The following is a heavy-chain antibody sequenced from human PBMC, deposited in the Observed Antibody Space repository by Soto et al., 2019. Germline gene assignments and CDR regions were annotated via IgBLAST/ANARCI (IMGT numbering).Heavy chain of an antibody. V-gene: IGHV3-30-3*01. CDR3: ARVSIVVITTDYFDH. D-gene: IGHD3-22*01. Sequence: QVQLVESGGGVVQPGRSLRLSCAASGFTFSSYAMHWVRQAPGKGLEWVAVISYDGSNKYYADSVKGRFTISRDNSKNTLYLQMNSLRAEDTAVYYCARVSIVVITTDYFDHWGLGTLVTVSS. J-gene: IGHJ4*02. CDR2: ISYDGSNK. CDR1: GFTFSSYA.